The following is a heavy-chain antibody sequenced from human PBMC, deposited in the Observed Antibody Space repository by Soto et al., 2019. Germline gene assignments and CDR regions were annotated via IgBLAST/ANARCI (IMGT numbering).Heavy chain of an antibody. J-gene: IGHJ4*02. V-gene: IGHV4-59*11. D-gene: IGHD4-17*01. CDR3: VRQSTDYGTAVDR. CDR1: GGSISSHF. Sequence: SETLSLXCSVTGGSISSHFWSWIRQPPGKGLEWIGYFHYTQNTIYNPSLYSRVTVSADTSKNEFSLKLSSVTAADTAVYYCVRQSTDYGTAVDRWGQGILVTVSS. CDR2: FHYTQNT.